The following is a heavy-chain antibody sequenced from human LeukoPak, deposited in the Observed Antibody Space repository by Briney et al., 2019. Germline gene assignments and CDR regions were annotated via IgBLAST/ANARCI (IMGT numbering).Heavy chain of an antibody. CDR2: IYPGDSDT. CDR3: AIFDFLFGEIDNWFDP. J-gene: IGHJ5*02. D-gene: IGHD3-16*01. Sequence: GESLKISCKGSGYSFTSYWIGWVRQMPGKGLEWMGIIYPGDSDTRYSPSFQGQVTISADKSISTAYLQWSSLKASDAAMYYCAIFDFLFGEIDNWFDPWGQGTQVTVSS. V-gene: IGHV5-51*01. CDR1: GYSFTSYW.